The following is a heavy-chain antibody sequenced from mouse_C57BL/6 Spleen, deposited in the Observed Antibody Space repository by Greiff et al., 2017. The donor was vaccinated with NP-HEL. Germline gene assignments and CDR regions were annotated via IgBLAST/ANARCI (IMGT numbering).Heavy chain of an antibody. D-gene: IGHD1-1*01. Sequence: EVQRVESGGGLVKPGGSLKLSCAASGFTFSDYGMHWVRQAPEKGLAWVAYISSGSSTIYYADTVKGRFTISRDNAKNTLFLQMTSLRSEDTAMYYCSYGSSYDWYFDVWGTGTTLTVSS. CDR2: ISSGSSTI. J-gene: IGHJ1*03. CDR1: GFTFSDYG. CDR3: SYGSSYDWYFDV. V-gene: IGHV5-17*01.